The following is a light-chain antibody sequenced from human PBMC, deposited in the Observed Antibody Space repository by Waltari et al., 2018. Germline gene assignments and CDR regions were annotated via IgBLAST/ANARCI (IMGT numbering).Light chain of an antibody. CDR3: CSYAGSSTFVV. CDR1: SSDVGSYNL. CDR2: EVS. V-gene: IGLV2-23*02. J-gene: IGLJ2*01. Sequence: QSALTQPASVSGSPGQSITISCTGTSSDVGSYNLVSWYQQHPGKAPKLMIYEVSKRPAWGSNRFSGSKSGNTASLTISGLQAEDEADYYCCSYAGSSTFVVFGGGTKLTVL.